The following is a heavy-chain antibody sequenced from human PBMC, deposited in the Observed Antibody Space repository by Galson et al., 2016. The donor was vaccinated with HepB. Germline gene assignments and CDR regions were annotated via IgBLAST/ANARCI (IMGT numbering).Heavy chain of an antibody. J-gene: IGHJ3*02. V-gene: IGHV3-30*03. CDR2: ISYDGTNK. CDR1: GFTFRSYG. CDR3: ARNRGYSGYDAFDI. D-gene: IGHD5-12*01. Sequence: SLRLSCAGSGFTFRSYGIHWVRQAPGKGLEWVAVISYDGTNKSYADSLKGRFTISRDNSKNTLYLQMNSLRAEDTAVYYCARNRGYSGYDAFDIWGQGTMVTVSS.